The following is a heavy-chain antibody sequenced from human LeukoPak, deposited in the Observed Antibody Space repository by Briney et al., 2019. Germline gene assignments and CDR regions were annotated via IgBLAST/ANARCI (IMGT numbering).Heavy chain of an antibody. V-gene: IGHV5-51*01. J-gene: IGHJ5*02. CDR1: GNSFTNSW. D-gene: IGHD3-22*01. CDR3: ARRSITMSWFDP. CDR2: IYPGDSDT. Sequence: GESLKISCKGSGNSFTNSWIGWVRQMPGKGLEWMGVIYPGDSDTRYSPSFQGQVTISADKSISTAYLQWSSLKASDTAMYYCARRSITMSWFDPWGQGTLVTVSS.